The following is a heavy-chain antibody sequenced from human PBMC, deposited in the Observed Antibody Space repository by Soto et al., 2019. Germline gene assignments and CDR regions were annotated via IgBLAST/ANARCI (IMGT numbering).Heavy chain of an antibody. D-gene: IGHD1-26*01. CDR2: TRHDGTNT. Sequence: QVHLVQSGGGVVQPGRSLRLSCEASGFNFRGYGMHWVRQAPGKGLEWVAITRHDGTNTYYADSVRGRFTISRDNSKNTLYLQMNSLTVEDTAVYYCARDGVGITTFFGYLDYWGQRTLITVSS. CDR3: ARDGVGITTFFGYLDY. J-gene: IGHJ4*02. V-gene: IGHV3-33*01. CDR1: GFNFRGYG.